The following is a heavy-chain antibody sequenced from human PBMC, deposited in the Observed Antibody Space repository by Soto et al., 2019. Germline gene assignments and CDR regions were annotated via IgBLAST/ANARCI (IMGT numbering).Heavy chain of an antibody. V-gene: IGHV4-34*01. CDR2: INHSGST. CDR1: GGSFSGYY. Sequence: QVQLQQWGAGLLKPSETLSLTCAVYGGSFSGYYWSWIRQPPGKGLEWIGEINHSGSTNYNPSLKSRVTISVDTSKNQFSLKLSSVTAADTAVYYCARRPQPYGERGGRWFDPWGQGNLVTVSS. J-gene: IGHJ5*02. CDR3: ARRPQPYGERGGRWFDP. D-gene: IGHD4-17*01.